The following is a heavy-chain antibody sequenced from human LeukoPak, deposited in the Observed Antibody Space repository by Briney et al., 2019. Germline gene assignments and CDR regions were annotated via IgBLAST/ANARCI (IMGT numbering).Heavy chain of an antibody. CDR3: AGQSGYEGDY. V-gene: IGHV4-59*08. J-gene: IGHJ4*02. Sequence: SETLSLTCTVSGGSISSYYWSWIRQPPGKGLEWIGYIYYSGSTNYNPSLKSRVTISVDTSKNQFSLKLSSVTAADTAVYYCAGQSGYEGDYWGQGTLVTVSS. CDR1: GGSISSYY. D-gene: IGHD5-12*01. CDR2: IYYSGST.